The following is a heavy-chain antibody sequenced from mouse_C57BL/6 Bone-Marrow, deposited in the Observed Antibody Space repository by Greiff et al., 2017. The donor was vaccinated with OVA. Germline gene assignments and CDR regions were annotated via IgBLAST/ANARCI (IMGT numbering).Heavy chain of an antibody. Sequence: QVQLQQSGAELVRPGASVKLSCKASGYTFTDYYISWVKQRPGQGLEWIARIYPGSGNIYYNEKFKGKATLTAEKSSSTAYMQLSSLTSDDSAVYFCARSERLREYFDCWGRGTTITVSS. J-gene: IGHJ2*01. CDR3: ARSERLREYFDC. V-gene: IGHV1-76*01. CDR1: GYTFTDYY. D-gene: IGHD2-2*01. CDR2: IYPGSGNI.